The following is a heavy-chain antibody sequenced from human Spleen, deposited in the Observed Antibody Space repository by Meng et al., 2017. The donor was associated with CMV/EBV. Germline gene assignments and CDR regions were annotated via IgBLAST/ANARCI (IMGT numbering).Heavy chain of an antibody. D-gene: IGHD1-14*01. V-gene: IGHV4-39*07. CDR2: IYYSGST. J-gene: IGHJ4*02. CDR3: ARDRNHYFDY. CDR1: GGSISSSSYY. Sequence: GSLRLSCTVSGGSISSSSYYWGWIRQPPGKGLEWIGSIYYSGSTYYNPSLKSRVTISVDTSKNQFSLKLSSVTAADTAVYYCARDRNHYFDYWGQGTLVTVSS.